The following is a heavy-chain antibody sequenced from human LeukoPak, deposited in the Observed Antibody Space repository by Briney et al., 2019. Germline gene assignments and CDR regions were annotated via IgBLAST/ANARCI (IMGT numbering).Heavy chain of an antibody. Sequence: GGSLRLSCAASGFTFSSYEMNWVRQAPGKGLEWVSYISSSGSTIYYADSVKGRFTISRDNAKNSLYLQMNSLRAEDTAVYYCASIGPSGQLVRNYWGQGTLVTVSS. V-gene: IGHV3-48*03. CDR1: GFTFSSYE. CDR2: ISSSGSTI. CDR3: ASIGPSGQLVRNY. J-gene: IGHJ4*02. D-gene: IGHD6-13*01.